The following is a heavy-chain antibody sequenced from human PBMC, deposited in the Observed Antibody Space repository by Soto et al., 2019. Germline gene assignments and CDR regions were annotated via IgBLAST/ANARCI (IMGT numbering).Heavy chain of an antibody. CDR2: ISYDGSNK. D-gene: IGHD3-3*01. V-gene: IGHV3-30*18. CDR1: GFTFSSYG. J-gene: IGHJ6*02. Sequence: GGSLRLSCAASGFTFSSYGMHWVRQAPGKGLEWVAVISYDGSNKYYADSVKGRFTISRDNSKNTLYLQMNSLRAEDTAVYYCAKDKWSGYSPRSGMDVWGQGTTVTVFS. CDR3: AKDKWSGYSPRSGMDV.